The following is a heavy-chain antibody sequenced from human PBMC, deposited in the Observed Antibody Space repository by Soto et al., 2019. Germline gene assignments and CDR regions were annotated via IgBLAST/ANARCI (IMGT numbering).Heavy chain of an antibody. J-gene: IGHJ6*02. CDR3: ASSILTGYYPYYYGMDV. V-gene: IGHV5-51*01. CDR2: IYPGDSDT. D-gene: IGHD3-9*01. CDR1: GYSFTSYW. Sequence: GESLKISCKGSGYSFTSYWIGWVRQMPGKGLEWMGIIYPGDSDTRYSPSFQGQVTISADKSISTAYLQWSSLKASDTAMYYCASSILTGYYPYYYGMDVWGQGTTVTVSS.